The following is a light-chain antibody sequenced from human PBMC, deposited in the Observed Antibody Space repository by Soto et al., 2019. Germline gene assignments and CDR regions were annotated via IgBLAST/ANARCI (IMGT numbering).Light chain of an antibody. CDR3: QPYGTSSWT. CDR1: QSVSNNY. Sequence: EIVLTQSPGTLSLSPGERATLSCRASQSVSNNYLAWYQQKPGQAPRLLIYGASSRATGIPDRFSGSGSGTDFTLTISRLEPEDFAVYYCQPYGTSSWTFGQGTKVDIK. J-gene: IGKJ1*01. CDR2: GAS. V-gene: IGKV3-20*01.